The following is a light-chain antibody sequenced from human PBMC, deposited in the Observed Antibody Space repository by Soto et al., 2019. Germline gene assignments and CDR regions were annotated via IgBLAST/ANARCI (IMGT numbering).Light chain of an antibody. Sequence: NFMLTQPHSVSESPGKTVTISCTRSSGSIASSYVQWYQQRPGSAPTTMIYENYQRPSGVPDRFSGSIDISSNSASLTISGLKTADEADYYCQSSDGTNSAMLFGGGTQLTVL. CDR1: SGSIASSY. CDR3: QSSDGTNSAML. V-gene: IGLV6-57*04. CDR2: ENY. J-gene: IGLJ7*01.